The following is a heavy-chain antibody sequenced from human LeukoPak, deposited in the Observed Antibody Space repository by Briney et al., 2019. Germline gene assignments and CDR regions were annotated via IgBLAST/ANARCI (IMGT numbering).Heavy chain of an antibody. CDR1: GGTFSSYA. CDR3: ARENCSSTSCYFDY. CDR2: IISIFGTA. Sequence: ASVKVSCKASGGTFSSYAISWVRQAPGQGLEWMGGIISIFGTANYAQKFQGRVTITADESTSTAYMELSSLRSEDTAVYYCARENCSSTSCYFDYWGQGTLVTVSS. D-gene: IGHD2-2*01. V-gene: IGHV1-69*13. J-gene: IGHJ4*02.